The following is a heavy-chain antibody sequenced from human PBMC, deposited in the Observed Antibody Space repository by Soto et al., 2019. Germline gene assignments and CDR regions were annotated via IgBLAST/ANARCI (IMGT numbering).Heavy chain of an antibody. CDR1: GFTFSSYS. CDR3: ARDLVAGTNGFDY. V-gene: IGHV3-21*01. J-gene: IGHJ4*02. D-gene: IGHD6-19*01. CDR2: ISSSSSYI. Sequence: RGGSLRLSCAASGFTFSSYSMNWVRQAPGKGLEWVSSISSSSSYIYYADSVKGRFTISRDNAKNSLYLQMNSLRAEDTAVYYCARDLVAGTNGFDYWGQGTLVTVSS.